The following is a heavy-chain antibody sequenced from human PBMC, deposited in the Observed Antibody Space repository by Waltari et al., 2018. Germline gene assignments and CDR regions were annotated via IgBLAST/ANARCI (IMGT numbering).Heavy chain of an antibody. D-gene: IGHD6-6*01. CDR2: INPNRGGT. CDR3: ARDWERGSIAALYFDY. V-gene: IGHV1-2*02. CDR1: GYTFTGYY. J-gene: IGHJ4*02. Sequence: QVQLVQSGAEVKKPGASVKVSCKASGYTFTGYYMHWVRQAPGQGLEWMGWINPNRGGTNYAQKFQGRVTMHRDTSISTAYMELSRLRSDDTAVYYCARDWERGSIAALYFDYWGQGTLVTVSS.